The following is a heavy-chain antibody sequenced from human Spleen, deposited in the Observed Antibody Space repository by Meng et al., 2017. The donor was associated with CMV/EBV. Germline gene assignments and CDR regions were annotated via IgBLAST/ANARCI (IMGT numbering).Heavy chain of an antibody. Sequence: TLTELSMRWVLQAPGKGLEWMGGFDPEDGETIYAQKFQGRVTMTEDTSTDTAYMELSSLRSEDTAVYYCATVRGYCSSTSCPNWFDPWGQGTLVTVSS. D-gene: IGHD2-2*01. V-gene: IGHV1-24*01. CDR3: ATVRGYCSSTSCPNWFDP. CDR2: FDPEDGET. CDR1: TLTELS. J-gene: IGHJ5*02.